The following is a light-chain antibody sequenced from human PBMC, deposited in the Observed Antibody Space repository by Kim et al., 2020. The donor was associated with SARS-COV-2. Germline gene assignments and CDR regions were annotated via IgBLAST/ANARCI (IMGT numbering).Light chain of an antibody. CDR1: NSHVGDNY. CDR3: ATWDGSRDMMI. V-gene: IGLV1-51*01. CDR2: DNS. Sequence: QQITISCSGTNSHVGDNYFSWYQQCHGATPPLVIFDNSRRPPGMPSRRSGSKSGTTANLATSGVQVGDEADYYCATWDGSRDMMIFGGGTKVTVL. J-gene: IGLJ6*01.